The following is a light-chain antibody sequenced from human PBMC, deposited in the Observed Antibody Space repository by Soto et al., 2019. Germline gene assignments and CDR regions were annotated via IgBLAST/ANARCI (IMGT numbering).Light chain of an antibody. J-gene: IGKJ2*01. V-gene: IGKV1-5*03. CDR1: QSISSW. CDR2: KAS. Sequence: DIQMTQSPSTLSASVGDRVTITCRASQSISSWLAWYQQKPGTAPKLLIYKASSLESGVPSRFSGSGSGTEFTLTVSSLQPDDFVTYYCQQYNSYSTFGQVTKLEIK. CDR3: QQYNSYST.